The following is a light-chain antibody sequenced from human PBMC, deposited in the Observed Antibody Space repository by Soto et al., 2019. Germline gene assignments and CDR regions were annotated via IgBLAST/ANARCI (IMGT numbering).Light chain of an antibody. Sequence: DIQMTQSPSTLSASGGDRVTSTCRASQSITNWLAWYQQKPGKAPKPLIYMASSLESGVPSRFSGSGSGTEFTLTISSLQPDDFATYSCQQYNSYRWTFGQGTKVDIK. CDR2: MAS. V-gene: IGKV1-5*03. J-gene: IGKJ1*01. CDR3: QQYNSYRWT. CDR1: QSITNW.